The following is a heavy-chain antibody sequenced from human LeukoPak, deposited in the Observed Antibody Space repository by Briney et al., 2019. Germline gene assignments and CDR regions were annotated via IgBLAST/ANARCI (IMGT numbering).Heavy chain of an antibody. CDR2: IRYDGSNK. J-gene: IGHJ4*02. Sequence: GGSLRLSCAASGFTFSSYGMHWVRQAPGKGLEWVAFIRYDGSNKYYADFVKGRFTISRDNSKNTLYLQMNSLRAEDTAVYYCAKDPSSSVGHFDYWGQGTLVTVSS. CDR1: GFTFSSYG. V-gene: IGHV3-30*02. D-gene: IGHD6-19*01. CDR3: AKDPSSSVGHFDY.